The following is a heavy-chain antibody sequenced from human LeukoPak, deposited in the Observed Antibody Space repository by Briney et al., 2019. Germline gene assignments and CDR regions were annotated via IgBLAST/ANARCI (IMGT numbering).Heavy chain of an antibody. Sequence: SETLSLTCAVYGGSFSGYYWSWIRQPPGKGLEWIGEINHSGSTNYNPSLKSRVTISVDTSKNQFSLKLSSVTAADTAVYYCASDGVIAALCYWGQGTLVTVSS. CDR2: INHSGST. D-gene: IGHD6-6*01. V-gene: IGHV4-34*01. CDR3: ASDGVIAALCY. CDR1: GGSFSGYY. J-gene: IGHJ4*02.